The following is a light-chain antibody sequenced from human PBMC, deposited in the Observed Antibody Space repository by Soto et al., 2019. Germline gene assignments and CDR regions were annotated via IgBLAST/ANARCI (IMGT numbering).Light chain of an antibody. Sequence: EIVLTQSPATLSLSPGERATLSCRASQSVSSYLAWYQQKPGQAPWLLIYDASHRATGIPARFSGSGSQTVFPQTIRSLEHEDFAVYYCQLRSHGPLYSFGHGNNLDI. J-gene: IGKJ2*01. CDR2: DAS. V-gene: IGKV3-11*01. CDR1: QSVSSY. CDR3: QLRSHGPLYS.